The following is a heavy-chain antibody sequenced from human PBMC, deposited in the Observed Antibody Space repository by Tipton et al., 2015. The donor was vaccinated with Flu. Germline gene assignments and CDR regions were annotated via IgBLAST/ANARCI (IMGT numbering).Heavy chain of an antibody. D-gene: IGHD2-15*01. CDR1: GFTFSGSA. CDR2: IRSKANSYAT. V-gene: IGHV3-73*01. J-gene: IGHJ4*02. CDR3: TRPVCSGGSCYWAY. Sequence: SLRLSCAASGFTFSGSAMHWVRQASGKGLEWVGRIRSKANSYATAYAASVKGRFTISRDDSKNTAYLQMNSLKTEDTAVYYCTRPVCSGGSCYWAYWGQGTLVTVSS.